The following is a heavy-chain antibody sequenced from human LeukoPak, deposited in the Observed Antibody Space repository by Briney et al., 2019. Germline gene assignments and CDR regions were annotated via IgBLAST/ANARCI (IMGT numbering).Heavy chain of an antibody. D-gene: IGHD4-23*01. V-gene: IGHV4-30-2*01. CDR1: GGSISSGGYS. CDR3: ARLNSYGGNYFDY. J-gene: IGHJ4*02. Sequence: ASQTLSLTCAASGGSISSGGYSWSWIRQPPGKGLEWIGYIYHSGSTYYNPSLKSRVTISVDRSKNQFSLKLSSVTAADTAVYYCARLNSYGGNYFDYWGQGTLVTVSS. CDR2: IYHSGST.